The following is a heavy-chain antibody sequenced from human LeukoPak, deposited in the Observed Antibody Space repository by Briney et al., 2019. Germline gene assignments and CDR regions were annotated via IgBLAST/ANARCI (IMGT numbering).Heavy chain of an antibody. D-gene: IGHD3-10*01. CDR1: GFTFSSYG. CDR2: ISYDGSNK. V-gene: IGHV3-30*18. J-gene: IGHJ6*04. Sequence: GGSLRLSCAASGFTFSSYGMHWVRQAPGKGLEWVAVISYDGSNKYYADSVKGRFTISSDNSKNTLYLQMNSLRAEDTAVYYCAKDRNYYGSGSYPTYYYYGMDVWGKGTTVTVSS. CDR3: AKDRNYYGSGSYPTYYYYGMDV.